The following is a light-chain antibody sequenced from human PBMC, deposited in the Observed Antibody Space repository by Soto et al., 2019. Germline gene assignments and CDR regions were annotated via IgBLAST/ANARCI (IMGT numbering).Light chain of an antibody. J-gene: IGLJ1*01. V-gene: IGLV1-47*01. CDR1: SSNLGSNY. CDR2: RNN. Sequence: QSVLTQPPSASGTPGQRVTISCSGSSSNLGSNYVYWYQQLPGTAPKLLIYRNNQRPSGVPDRFSGSKPGTSASLAISGLRSEDEADYYCAAWDDSLSGYVFGTGTKVTVL. CDR3: AAWDDSLSGYV.